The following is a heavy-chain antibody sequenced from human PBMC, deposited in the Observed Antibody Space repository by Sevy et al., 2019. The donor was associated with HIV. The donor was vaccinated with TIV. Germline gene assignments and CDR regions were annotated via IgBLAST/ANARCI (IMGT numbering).Heavy chain of an antibody. J-gene: IGHJ4*02. CDR2: ISGSGGSGDKT. CDR1: GFTFSSYA. D-gene: IGHD3-22*01. CDR3: ARKYDSSGYLDY. Sequence: GGSLRLSCAASGFTFSSYAMNWVRQAPGKGLEWVSGISGSGGSGDKTNYAYSVKGRFTISREDSKNSLYRQLNSLRAEDTAIYYCARKYDSSGYLDYWGQGTMVTVSS. V-gene: IGHV3-23*01.